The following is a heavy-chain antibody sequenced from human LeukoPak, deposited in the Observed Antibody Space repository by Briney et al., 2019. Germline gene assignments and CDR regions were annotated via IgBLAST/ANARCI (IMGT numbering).Heavy chain of an antibody. CDR1: GYTFTCYY. CDR3: ARGGGGDYNWFDP. V-gene: IGHV1-2*02. Sequence: GASVKVSCKASGYTFTCYYMHWVRQAPGQGLEWMGWINPNSGGTNYAQKFQGRVTMTRDTSISTAYMELSRLRSDDPAVYYCARGGGGDYNWFDPWGQGTLVTVSS. D-gene: IGHD4-17*01. J-gene: IGHJ5*02. CDR2: INPNSGGT.